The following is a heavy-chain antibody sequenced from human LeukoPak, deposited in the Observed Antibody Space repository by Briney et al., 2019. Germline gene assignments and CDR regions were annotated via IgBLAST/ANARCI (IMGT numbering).Heavy chain of an antibody. V-gene: IGHV3-7*01. CDR1: GFTFSSYW. CDR2: IKQDGSEK. CDR3: ARVGLVGAPKRVYRELDY. J-gene: IGHJ4*02. Sequence: GGSLRLSCAASGFTFSSYWMSWVRQAPGKGLEWVANIKQDGSEKYYVDSVKGRFTIYRHNAKNSLYLQMNSLRAEDTAVYYCARVGLVGAPKRVYRELDYWGQGTLVTVSS. D-gene: IGHD1-26*01.